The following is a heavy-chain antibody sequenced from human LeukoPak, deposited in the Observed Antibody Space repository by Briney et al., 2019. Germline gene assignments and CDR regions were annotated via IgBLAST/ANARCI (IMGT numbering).Heavy chain of an antibody. CDR3: ARGTGAMVRGVIRVGYMDV. D-gene: IGHD3-10*01. Sequence: ASVKVSCKASGYTFTSYGISWVRQAPGQGLEWMGWISAYNGNTNYAQKLQGRVTMTTDTSTSAAYMELRSLRSDDTAVYYCARGTGAMVRGVIRVGYMDVWGKGTTVTVSS. CDR2: ISAYNGNT. CDR1: GYTFTSYG. J-gene: IGHJ6*03. V-gene: IGHV1-18*01.